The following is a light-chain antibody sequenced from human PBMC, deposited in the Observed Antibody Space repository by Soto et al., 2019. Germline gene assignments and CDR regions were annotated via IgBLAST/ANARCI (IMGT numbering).Light chain of an antibody. CDR1: QGVRYD. CDR2: AAS. Sequence: IQMTQSPSSLSASVGDRVTITCRASQGVRYDLGWYQQKPGKAPKFLIYAASRLHSGVPSRFSGSGSGTEFTLTISSLQSDDFATYYCQQYNSYAITFGQGTKVDI. CDR3: QQYNSYAIT. V-gene: IGKV1-17*01. J-gene: IGKJ1*01.